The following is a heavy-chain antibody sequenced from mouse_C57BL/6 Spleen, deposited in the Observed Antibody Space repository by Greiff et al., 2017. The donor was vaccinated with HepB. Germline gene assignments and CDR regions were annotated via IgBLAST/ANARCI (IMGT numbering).Heavy chain of an antibody. CDR3: AKLDLDYDYDVEYFDV. D-gene: IGHD2-4*01. CDR1: GFSLTSYG. Sequence: VKLMESGPGLVAPSQSLSITCTVSGFSLTSYGVSWVRQPPGKGLEWLGVIWGDGSTNYHSALISRLSISKDNPKSQVFLKLNSLQTDDTATYYCAKLDLDYDYDVEYFDVWGTGTTVTVSS. CDR2: IWGDGST. V-gene: IGHV2-3*01. J-gene: IGHJ1*03.